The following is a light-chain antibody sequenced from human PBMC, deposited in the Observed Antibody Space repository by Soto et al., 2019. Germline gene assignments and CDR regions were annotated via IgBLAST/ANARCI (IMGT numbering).Light chain of an antibody. J-gene: IGLJ1*01. CDR1: SSNIGAGYD. Sequence: QLVLTQPPSVSGAPGQRVTISCTGSSSNIGAGYDVHWYQQLPGTAPKLLIYGDNQRPSGVPDRFSGSKSGTSASLAITGLRAEDEADYYCQSYDSSLSGSRVFGTGTKLTVL. CDR3: QSYDSSLSGSRV. V-gene: IGLV1-40*01. CDR2: GDN.